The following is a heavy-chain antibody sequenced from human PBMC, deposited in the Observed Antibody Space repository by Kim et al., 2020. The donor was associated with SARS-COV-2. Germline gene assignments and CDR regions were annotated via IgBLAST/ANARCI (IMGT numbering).Heavy chain of an antibody. CDR3: VRGRREWHAGCSGYSSMD. CDR2: MNNSCST. D-gene: IGHD2-8*02. Sequence: SETLSLTCAVSGGSFSICCWRWVRQPPGQGLEWIGIMNNSCSTNHNHYLTIRGSITLYMNTNQIPFSLRSVTAAAAAAVYFVRGRREWHAGCSGYSSMD. CDR1: GGSFSICC. J-gene: IGHJ6*01. V-gene: IGHV4-4*08.